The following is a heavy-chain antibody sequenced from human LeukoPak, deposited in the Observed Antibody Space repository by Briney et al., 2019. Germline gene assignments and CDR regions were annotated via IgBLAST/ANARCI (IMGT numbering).Heavy chain of an antibody. Sequence: SVKVSCKASGGTFSSYAISWVRQAPGQGLEWMGRIIPIFGTVNYAQKFQGRVTITTDESTSTAYMELSSLRSEDTAVYYCARAPVLRYLDWWWGRNWFDPWGQGTLLTVSS. CDR3: ARAPVLRYLDWWWGRNWFDP. V-gene: IGHV1-69*05. J-gene: IGHJ5*02. D-gene: IGHD3-9*01. CDR1: GGTFSSYA. CDR2: IIPIFGTV.